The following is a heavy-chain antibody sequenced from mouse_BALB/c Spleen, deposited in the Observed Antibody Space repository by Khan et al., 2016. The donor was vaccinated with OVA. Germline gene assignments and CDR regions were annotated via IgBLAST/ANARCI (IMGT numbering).Heavy chain of an antibody. CDR2: IWSGGST. CDR3: ARNRDGGSYWYFDV. CDR1: GFSLSRYS. V-gene: IGHV2-6-4*01. J-gene: IGHJ1*01. Sequence: QVQLKESGPGLVAPSQSLSITCTVSGFSLSRYSVHWVRQPPGKGLEWLGMIWSGGSTDYNSALKSRLSISKANSKSQVFLKMNSLQTDDTAMYCWARNRDGGSYWYFDVWGAGTTVTVSS. D-gene: IGHD3-3*01.